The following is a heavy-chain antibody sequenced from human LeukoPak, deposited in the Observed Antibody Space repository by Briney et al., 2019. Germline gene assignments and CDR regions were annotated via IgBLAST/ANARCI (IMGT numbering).Heavy chain of an antibody. D-gene: IGHD4-23*01. CDR1: GGSMSSYF. Sequence: SETLSLTCTVSGGSMSSYFWTWIRQPPRKGLEWIGYVYYSGSTNYNPSLKSRVTISVDTSNNQFSLKLSSVTAADTAVYYCARTNYGGNSIYYYYMDVWGKGTTVTVSS. V-gene: IGHV4-59*01. CDR2: VYYSGST. J-gene: IGHJ6*03. CDR3: ARTNYGGNSIYYYYMDV.